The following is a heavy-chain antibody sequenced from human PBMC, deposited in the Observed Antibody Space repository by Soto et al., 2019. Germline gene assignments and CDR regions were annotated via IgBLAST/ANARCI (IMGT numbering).Heavy chain of an antibody. V-gene: IGHV1-3*01. CDR3: ARVFYDCWSGTSYYDYGMDV. CDR2: INAGNGNT. Sequence: VASVKVSCKASGYTFTSYAMHWVRQAPGQRLEWMGWINAGNGNTKYSQKFQGRVTITRDTSASTAYMELSSLRSEDTAVYYCARVFYDCWSGTSYYDYGMDVWGQGTTVTVSS. D-gene: IGHD3-3*01. CDR1: GYTFTSYA. J-gene: IGHJ6*02.